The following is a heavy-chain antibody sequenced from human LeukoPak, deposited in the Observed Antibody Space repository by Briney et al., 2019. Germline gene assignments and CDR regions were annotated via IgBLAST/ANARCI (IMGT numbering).Heavy chain of an antibody. Sequence: GGSLRLSCAASGFTFSSYAMHWVRQAPGKGLEWVAVISYDGSNKYYADSVKGRFTISRDNSKNTLYLQMNSLRAEDTAVYYCARDQSRDIAVARFPDYWGQGTLVTVSS. CDR2: ISYDGSNK. D-gene: IGHD6-19*01. CDR1: GFTFSSYA. V-gene: IGHV3-30*04. CDR3: ARDQSRDIAVARFPDY. J-gene: IGHJ4*02.